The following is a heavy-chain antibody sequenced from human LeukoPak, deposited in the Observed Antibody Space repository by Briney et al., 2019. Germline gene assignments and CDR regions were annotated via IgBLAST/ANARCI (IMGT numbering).Heavy chain of an antibody. D-gene: IGHD6-19*01. Sequence: PSETLSLTCTVSGGSIRSSSYYWGWIRQPPGKGLEWIGTIYYNGATQYNPSLKSRVTMSVDTSKNQFSLKLTSVTAADTAVYYCARLTYSSGWYKGDAFDIWGQGTMVTVSS. CDR1: GGSIRSSSYY. CDR3: ARLTYSSGWYKGDAFDI. V-gene: IGHV4-39*01. CDR2: IYYNGAT. J-gene: IGHJ3*02.